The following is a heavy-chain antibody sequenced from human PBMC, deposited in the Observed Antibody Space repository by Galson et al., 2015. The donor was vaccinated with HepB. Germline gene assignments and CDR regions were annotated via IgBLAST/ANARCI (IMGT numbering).Heavy chain of an antibody. CDR1: GCTLTELS. V-gene: IGHV1-24*01. J-gene: IGHJ6*02. CDR2: FDPEDGET. Sequence: SVKVSCKVSGCTLTELSMHWVRQAPGKGLEWMGGFDPEDGETIYAQKFQGRVTMTEDTSTDTAYMELSSLRSEDTAVYYCATAVGFGELSPNYYYYGMDVWGQGTTVTVSS. D-gene: IGHD3-10*01. CDR3: ATAVGFGELSPNYYYYGMDV.